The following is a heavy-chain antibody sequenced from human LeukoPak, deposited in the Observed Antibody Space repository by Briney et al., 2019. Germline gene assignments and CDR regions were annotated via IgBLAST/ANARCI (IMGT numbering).Heavy chain of an antibody. Sequence: PGGSLRLSCAASGFTFSNYWMSWVRQAPGKGLEWVANIKQDGSEIYYVDSVKGRFTISRDNAKNSLYLQMTSLRAEDTAVYYCARDQFGFGVFDAFHMWGQGTMVTVSS. CDR2: IKQDGSEI. V-gene: IGHV3-7*01. J-gene: IGHJ3*02. CDR3: ARDQFGFGVFDAFHM. CDR1: GFTFSNYW. D-gene: IGHD3-10*01.